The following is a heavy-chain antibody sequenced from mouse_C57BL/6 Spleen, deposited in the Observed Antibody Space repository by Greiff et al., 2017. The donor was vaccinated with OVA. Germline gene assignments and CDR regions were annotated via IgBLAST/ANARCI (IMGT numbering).Heavy chain of an antibody. D-gene: IGHD2-4*01. J-gene: IGHJ4*01. CDR2: IYPGNSDT. CDR3: TRFYYDYDGYAMDY. V-gene: IGHV1-5*01. Sequence: EVQLKQSGTVLARPGASVKMSCKTSGYTFTSYWMHWVKQRPGQGLEWIGAIYPGNSDTSYNQKFKGKANLTAVTSASTAYMELSSLTNEDSAVYYCTRFYYDYDGYAMDYWGQGTSVTVSS. CDR1: GYTFTSYW.